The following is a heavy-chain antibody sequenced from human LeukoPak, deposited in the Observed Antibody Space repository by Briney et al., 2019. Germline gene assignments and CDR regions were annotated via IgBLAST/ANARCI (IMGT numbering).Heavy chain of an antibody. CDR2: ISWNSGSI. Sequence: GGSLRLSCAASGFTFDDYAMHWVRQAPGKGLEWVSGISWNSGSIGYADSVKGRFTISRGNAKNSLYLQVNSLRAEDTALYYCAKGGDCSSTSCAFFDYWGQGTLVTVSP. CDR1: GFTFDDYA. V-gene: IGHV3-9*01. J-gene: IGHJ4*02. D-gene: IGHD2-2*01. CDR3: AKGGDCSSTSCAFFDY.